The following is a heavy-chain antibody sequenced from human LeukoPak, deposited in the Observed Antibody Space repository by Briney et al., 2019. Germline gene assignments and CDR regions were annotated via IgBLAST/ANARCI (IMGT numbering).Heavy chain of an antibody. CDR2: ISGDGGAT. V-gene: IGHV3-43*02. Sequence: GGSLRLSCAASGFTFDDYVMHWGRQAPGQGLEWVSFISGDGGATYYADSAKGRFTISRDNGRKSLYLQMDSLRTEDTALYYCAKGRYTYGGRLFDYWGQGTLVTVSS. CDR1: GFTFDDYV. J-gene: IGHJ4*02. D-gene: IGHD5-18*01. CDR3: AKGRYTYGGRLFDY.